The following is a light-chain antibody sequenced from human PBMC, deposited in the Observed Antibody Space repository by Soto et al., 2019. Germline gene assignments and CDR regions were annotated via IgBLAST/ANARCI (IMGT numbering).Light chain of an antibody. CDR2: GAS. J-gene: IGKJ4*01. CDR1: QSIRSNY. V-gene: IGKV3-20*01. Sequence: ETVLTQSPGTLSLSPGERATLSCRASQSIRSNYLAWYRQTPGQAPRLLIYGASKRASGIADRFSGSGSGTDFTLIISRLEPEDFALYYCQQYGSSPPLTFGGGTKVEIK. CDR3: QQYGSSPPLT.